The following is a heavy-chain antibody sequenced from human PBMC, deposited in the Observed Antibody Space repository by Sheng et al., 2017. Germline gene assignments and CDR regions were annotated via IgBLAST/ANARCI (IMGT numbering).Heavy chain of an antibody. Sequence: QVQLVQSGAEVKKPGASVKVSCKASGYTFTSYGISWVRQAPGQGLEWMGWISAYNGNTNYAQKLQGRVTMTTDTSTSTAYMELRSLRSDDTAVYYCARSPLNRYCSSTSCYPDYWGQGTLVTVSS. D-gene: IGHD2-2*01. CDR2: ISAYNGNT. J-gene: IGHJ4*02. CDR3: ARSPLNRYCSSTSCYPDY. CDR1: GYTFTSYG. V-gene: IGHV1-18*01.